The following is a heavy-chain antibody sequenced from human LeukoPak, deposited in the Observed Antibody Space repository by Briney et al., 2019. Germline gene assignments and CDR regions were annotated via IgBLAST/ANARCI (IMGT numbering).Heavy chain of an antibody. CDR2: LNPDSAGT. J-gene: IGHJ4*02. D-gene: IGHD1-7*01. V-gene: IGHV1-2*02. Sequence: ASVKVSCKASGYTFNGYHMHWVRQAPGQGLEWMGWLNPDSAGTNYAQRFQGRVTMTRDPSISTAYMELSRLKSDDTAVYYCARSNWNYDLPGYYFDYWGQGTLVTVSS. CDR3: ARSNWNYDLPGYYFDY. CDR1: GYTFNGYH.